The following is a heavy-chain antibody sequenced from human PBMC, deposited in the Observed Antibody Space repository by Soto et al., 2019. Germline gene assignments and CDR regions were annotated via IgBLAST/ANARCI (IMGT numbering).Heavy chain of an antibody. J-gene: IGHJ4*01. CDR2: INQDGRET. CDR3: VRNAY. Sequence: GGSLRLSCVISGLTFSSIWVGWVRLTPGKGLEWVANINQDGRETAYVDSVKGRFTISRDNAKNSVYLQMNSLTTEDTAVYYCVRNAYWGHGTRVTVSS. V-gene: IGHV3-7*02. CDR1: GLTFSSIW.